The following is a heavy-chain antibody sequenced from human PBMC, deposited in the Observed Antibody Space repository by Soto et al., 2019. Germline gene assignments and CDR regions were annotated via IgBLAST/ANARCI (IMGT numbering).Heavy chain of an antibody. Sequence: KFQGRVTITRDTSASTAYMELSSLRSEDTAVYYCARDGTTYYYDSSGYYPLFDYWGQGTLVTVSS. CDR3: ARDGTTYYYDSSGYYPLFDY. V-gene: IGHV1-3*01. D-gene: IGHD3-22*01. J-gene: IGHJ4*02.